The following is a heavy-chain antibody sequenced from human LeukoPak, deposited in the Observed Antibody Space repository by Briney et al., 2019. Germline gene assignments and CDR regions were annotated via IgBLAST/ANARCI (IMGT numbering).Heavy chain of an antibody. CDR2: IYYSGST. V-gene: IGHV4-59*01. J-gene: IGHJ5*02. D-gene: IGHD6-6*01. CDR1: GGSISSYY. CDR3: ARGVEYSSSSYNWFDP. Sequence: SETLSLTCTVSGGSISSYYWGWIRQPPGKGLEWIGYIYYSGSTNYNPSLKSRVTISVDTSKNQFSLKLSSVTAADTAVYYCARGVEYSSSSYNWFDPWGQGTLVTVSS.